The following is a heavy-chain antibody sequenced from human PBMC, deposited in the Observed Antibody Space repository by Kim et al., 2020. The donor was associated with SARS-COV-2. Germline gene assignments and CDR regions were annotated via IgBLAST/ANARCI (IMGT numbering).Heavy chain of an antibody. Sequence: YADEVKGRFTMAKDNDKSSLYLQMNSLRAEDKAVYYCERDQGGAGGTTNYWGQGTLVTVSS. D-gene: IGHD6-13*01. V-gene: IGHV3-11*04. CDR3: ERDQGGAGGTTNY. J-gene: IGHJ4*02.